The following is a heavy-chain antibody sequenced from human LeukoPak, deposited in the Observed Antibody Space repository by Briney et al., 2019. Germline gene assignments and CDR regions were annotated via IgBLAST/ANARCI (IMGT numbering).Heavy chain of an antibody. CDR3: APGGFGGPRGSYGMDV. J-gene: IGHJ6*04. V-gene: IGHV1-24*01. D-gene: IGHD3-10*01. CDR1: GYTLTELS. Sequence: ASVKVSCKVSGYTLTELSMHWVRQARGKGLERMGGFDPEDGETIYAQKFQGRVTMTEDTSTDTAYMELSSLRSEDTAVYYCAPGGFGGPRGSYGMDVWGKGTTVTVSS. CDR2: FDPEDGET.